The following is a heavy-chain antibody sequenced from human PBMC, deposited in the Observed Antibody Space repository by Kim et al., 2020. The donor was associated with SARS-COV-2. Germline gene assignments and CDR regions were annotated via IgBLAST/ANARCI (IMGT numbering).Heavy chain of an antibody. CDR2: IYYSGST. Sequence: SETLSLTCTVSGGSISSGGYYWSWIRQHPGNGLEWIGYIYYSGSTYYNPSLKCRVTISVDTYKNQFSLKLSSVTAADTAVYYCARDGSGNRGWFDPWGQGTLVTVSS. V-gene: IGHV4-31*03. CDR3: ARDGSGNRGWFDP. D-gene: IGHD3-10*01. CDR1: GGSISSGGYY. J-gene: IGHJ5*02.